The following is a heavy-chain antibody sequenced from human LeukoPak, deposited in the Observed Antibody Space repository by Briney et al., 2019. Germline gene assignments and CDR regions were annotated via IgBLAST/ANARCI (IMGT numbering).Heavy chain of an antibody. CDR1: GFTFGDYA. V-gene: IGHV3-49*03. J-gene: IGHJ4*02. D-gene: IGHD6-19*01. CDR3: TRDGRIAVAGHFDY. CDR2: IRSKAYGGTT. Sequence: GGSLRLSCTASGFTFGDYAMSWFRQAPGKGLEWVGFIRSKAYGGTTEYAASVKGRFTISRDDSKSIAYLQMNSLKTEDTAVYYCTRDGRIAVAGHFDYWGQGTLVTVSS.